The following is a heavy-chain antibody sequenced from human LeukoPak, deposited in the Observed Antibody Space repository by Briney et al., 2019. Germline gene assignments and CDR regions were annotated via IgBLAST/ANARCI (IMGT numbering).Heavy chain of an antibody. CDR3: ARGEDGGAVAGRGGVDY. CDR1: GGSISSGGYY. J-gene: IGHJ4*02. V-gene: IGHV4-31*03. Sequence: SETLSLTCTVSGGSISSGGYYWSWIRQHPGKGLEWIGYIYYSGSTYYNPSLKSRVTTSVDTSKNQFSLKLSSVTAADTAVYYCARGEDGGAVAGRGGVDYWGQGTLVTVSS. D-gene: IGHD6-19*01. CDR2: IYYSGST.